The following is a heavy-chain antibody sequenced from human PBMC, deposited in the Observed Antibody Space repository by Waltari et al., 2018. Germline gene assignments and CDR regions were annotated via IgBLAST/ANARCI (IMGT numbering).Heavy chain of an antibody. J-gene: IGHJ3*02. CDR1: GFTVSSNY. CDR3: ATNRPLDI. CDR2: FYSGGIT. Sequence: EVQLVETGGGLIQPGGSLRLSCAASGFTVSSNYLNWVRQDPGKGLECVSIFYSGGITFYADSVKGRFTISRDKSKNTLYLQMNRLRDEDTAVYYCATNRPLDIWGQGTMVTVAS. V-gene: IGHV3-53*02.